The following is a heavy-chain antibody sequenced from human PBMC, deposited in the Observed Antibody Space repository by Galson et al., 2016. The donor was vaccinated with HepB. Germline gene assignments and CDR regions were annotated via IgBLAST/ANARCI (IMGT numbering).Heavy chain of an antibody. CDR2: IYSDGSTK. J-gene: IGHJ4*02. Sequence: SLRLSCATSGFLFNYFAMHWVRQAPGKGLEWVATIYSDGSTKYYADSVKGRFTISRDNSKNTLDLQMSSLKVEDTAVYYCAASGGYLAADYWGQGTLVTVSS. CDR3: AASGGYLAADY. CDR1: GFLFNYFA. D-gene: IGHD1-26*01. V-gene: IGHV3-33*01.